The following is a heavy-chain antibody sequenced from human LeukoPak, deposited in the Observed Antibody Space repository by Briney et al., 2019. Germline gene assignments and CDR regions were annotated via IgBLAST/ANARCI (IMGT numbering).Heavy chain of an antibody. D-gene: IGHD6-19*01. V-gene: IGHV4-34*01. Sequence: SETLSLTCTVSGGSISSYYWSWIRQPPGKGLEWIGEINHSGSTNYNPSLKSRVTISVDTSKNQFSLKLSSVTAADTAVYYCARVRSSGWGKNFDFWGQGTLVTVSS. CDR3: ARVRSSGWGKNFDF. J-gene: IGHJ4*02. CDR2: INHSGST. CDR1: GGSISSYY.